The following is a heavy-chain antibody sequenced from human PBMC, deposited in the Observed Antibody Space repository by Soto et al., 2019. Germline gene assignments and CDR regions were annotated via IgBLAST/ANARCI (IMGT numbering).Heavy chain of an antibody. Sequence: GGSLRLSCAASGFTFSSYGMHWVRQAPGKGLEWVAVISYDGSNKYYADSVKGRFTISRDNSKNTLYLQMNSLRAEDTAVYYCAKVYYDFWSGYFDYWGQGTLVTVS. CDR2: ISYDGSNK. D-gene: IGHD3-3*01. V-gene: IGHV3-30*18. J-gene: IGHJ4*02. CDR1: GFTFSSYG. CDR3: AKVYYDFWSGYFDY.